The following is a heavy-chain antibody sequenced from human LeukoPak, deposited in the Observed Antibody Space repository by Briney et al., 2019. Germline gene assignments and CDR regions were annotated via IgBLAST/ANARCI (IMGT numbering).Heavy chain of an antibody. CDR2: MNPKSGNT. J-gene: IGHJ4*02. Sequence: GASVKVSCKASGYTFSNYDINWVRQATGQGLEWMGWMNPKSGNTGYAQNFQGRVTMTRNSSITTSYMELSSLRSEDTAVYYCARASQTYFGDYLYYFDSWGQGTLVTVSS. CDR3: ARASQTYFGDYLYYFDS. CDR1: GYTFSNYD. V-gene: IGHV1-8*01. D-gene: IGHD4-17*01.